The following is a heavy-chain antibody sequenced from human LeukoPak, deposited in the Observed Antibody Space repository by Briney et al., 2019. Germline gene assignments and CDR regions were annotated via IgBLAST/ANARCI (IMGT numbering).Heavy chain of an antibody. Sequence: SETLSLTCAVYGGTFSGYYWSWIRQPPGKGLEWIGEINHSGSTNYNPSLKSRVTISVDTSKNQFSLKLSSVTAADTAVYYCARGLVTTPPGVWGKGTTVTVSS. CDR2: INHSGST. CDR3: ARGLVTTPPGV. J-gene: IGHJ6*04. V-gene: IGHV4-34*01. CDR1: GGTFSGYY. D-gene: IGHD4-17*01.